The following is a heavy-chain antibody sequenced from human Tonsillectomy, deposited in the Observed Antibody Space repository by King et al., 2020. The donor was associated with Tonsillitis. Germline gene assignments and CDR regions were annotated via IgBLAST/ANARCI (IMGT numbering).Heavy chain of an antibody. CDR3: AREERVWKTTYFDC. V-gene: IGHV3-30*03. Sequence: VQLVESGGGVVQPGRSLRLSCAASGFTFSSYGMHWVRQAPGKGLEWVAVISYDGSNNYYADSVKGRFTISRDNSKNTLYLQMNSLSAEDTAVYYCAREERVWKTTYFDCWGQGTLVIVSS. CDR1: GFTFSSYG. D-gene: IGHD1-1*01. J-gene: IGHJ4*02. CDR2: ISYDGSNN.